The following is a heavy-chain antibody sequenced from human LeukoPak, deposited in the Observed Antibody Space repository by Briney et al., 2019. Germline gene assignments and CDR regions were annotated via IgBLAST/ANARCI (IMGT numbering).Heavy chain of an antibody. J-gene: IGHJ4*02. CDR3: AREGNSGSYENYFDS. Sequence: SETLSLTCSVSGFSISSGYYWAWIRQPPGKGLEWVASTHKSRTHNYSPSLRSRVTISVDTSKNQFSLKMSSVTAADTAVYYCAREGNSGSYENYFDSWGQGMLVTVSS. V-gene: IGHV4-38-2*02. CDR1: GFSISSGYY. CDR2: THKSRTH. D-gene: IGHD1-26*01.